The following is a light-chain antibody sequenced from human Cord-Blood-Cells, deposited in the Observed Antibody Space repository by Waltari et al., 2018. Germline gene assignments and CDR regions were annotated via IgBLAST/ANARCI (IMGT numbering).Light chain of an antibody. CDR3: CSYAGSYTLKV. CDR1: SSDVGVYNY. Sequence: QSALTQPRSVSGSPGQSVTISCTGTSSDVGVYNYVSWYQQHQGKAPKLMIYDVSKRPSGVPDRFSGSKSGNTASLTISGLQAEDEADYYCCSYAGSYTLKVFGGGTKLTVL. J-gene: IGLJ2*01. V-gene: IGLV2-11*01. CDR2: DVS.